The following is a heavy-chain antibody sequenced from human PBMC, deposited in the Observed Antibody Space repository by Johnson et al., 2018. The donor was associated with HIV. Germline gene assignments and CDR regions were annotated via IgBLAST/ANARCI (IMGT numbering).Heavy chain of an antibody. D-gene: IGHD3-10*01. CDR1: GFTFSIYG. V-gene: IGHV3-33*01. CDR2: IWYDGSNK. Sequence: QVQLVESGGGVVQPGRSLRLSCAASGFTFSIYGMHWVRQAPGKGLEWVAVIWYDGSNKYYADSVKGRFTISRDNAKNTVYLQMDSLRDEDMAVYYCARGALGSFDIWGQGTMVTVSA. CDR3: ARGALGSFDI. J-gene: IGHJ3*02.